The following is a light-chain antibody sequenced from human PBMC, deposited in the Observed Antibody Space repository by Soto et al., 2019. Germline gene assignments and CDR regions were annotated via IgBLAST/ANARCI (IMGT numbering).Light chain of an antibody. CDR3: QQRSSST. Sequence: DTVLTQSPGTLSLSPVERATLSCRASQSVGTYLAWYQQKPGQAPRLLIYDASNRATGIAPRFRGSGSGTDFTLTLSSVEPEDFAVYYCQQRSSSTFGPGTKVDIK. V-gene: IGKV3-11*01. J-gene: IGKJ3*01. CDR1: QSVGTY. CDR2: DAS.